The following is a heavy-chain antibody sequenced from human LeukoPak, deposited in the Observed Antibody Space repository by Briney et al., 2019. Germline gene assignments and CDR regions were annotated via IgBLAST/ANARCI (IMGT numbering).Heavy chain of an antibody. D-gene: IGHD4-23*01. CDR3: ARDRHCGNSGLGY. CDR1: GGSISSYY. V-gene: IGHV4-59*01. J-gene: IGHJ1*01. CDR2: IHYSGFS. Sequence: SETLSLTCTVSGGSISSYYWSWIRQPPGKGLEWIGYIHYSGFSNYNPSLKSRVTISVDTSKNHFSLKLNFVTAADTAVYYCARDRHCGNSGLGYWGQGTLVTVSS.